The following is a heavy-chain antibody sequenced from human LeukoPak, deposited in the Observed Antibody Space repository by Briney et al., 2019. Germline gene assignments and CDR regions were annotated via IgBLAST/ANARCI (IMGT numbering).Heavy chain of an antibody. D-gene: IGHD2-8*01. J-gene: IGHJ4*02. CDR3: AKRTNWAYYFDF. CDR1: GFTFSSYP. V-gene: IGHV3-23*01. CDR2: ISDSGGIT. Sequence: PGGSLRLSCTTSGFTFSSYPMSWVRQAPGRGLEWVSGISDSGGITSYADSVKGRFTISRDNSKNTLYLHINSLRAEDTAVYYCAKRTNWAYYFDFWGQGTLVTVSS.